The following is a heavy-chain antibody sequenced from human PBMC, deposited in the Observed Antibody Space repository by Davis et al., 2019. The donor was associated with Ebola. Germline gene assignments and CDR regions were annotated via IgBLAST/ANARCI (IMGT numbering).Heavy chain of an antibody. CDR2: IWYDGSNK. D-gene: IGHD1-26*01. V-gene: IGHV3-33*01. J-gene: IGHJ6*02. Sequence: GESLKISCAASGFTFSSYGMHWVRQAPGKGLEWVAVIWYDGSNKYYADSVKGRFTISRDNSKNTLYLQMNSLRAEDTAVYYCARGEGSYSLLYYYYGMDVWGQGTTVTVAS. CDR1: GFTFSSYG. CDR3: ARGEGSYSLLYYYYGMDV.